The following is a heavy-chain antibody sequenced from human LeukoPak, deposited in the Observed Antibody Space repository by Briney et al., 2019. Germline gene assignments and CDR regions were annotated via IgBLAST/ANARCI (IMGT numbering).Heavy chain of an antibody. V-gene: IGHV3-23*01. D-gene: IGHD3-3*01. J-gene: IGHJ4*02. CDR1: GFTFSSYA. CDR3: AKKALSGSDFWSGYHFDY. Sequence: PGGSLRLSCAASGFTFSSYAMSWVRQAPGKGLEWVSAISGSGGSTYYADSVKGRFTISRDNSKNTLYLQMNSLRAEDTAVYYCAKKALSGSDFWSGYHFDYWAREPWSPSPQ. CDR2: ISGSGGST.